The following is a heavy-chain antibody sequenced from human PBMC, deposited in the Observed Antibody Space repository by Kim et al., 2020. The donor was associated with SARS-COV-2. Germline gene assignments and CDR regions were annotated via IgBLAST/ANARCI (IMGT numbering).Heavy chain of an antibody. CDR2: ITTGGNNK. Sequence: GGSLRLSCAASGFTFSTNDMSWVRQAPGKGLEWVSVITTGGNNKYSADSLKGRFTISRDNGKNSMYLQMNSLRAEDTAVYYCARAGADSGRFRSNWLDSWGQGTLVTVSS. CDR3: ARAGADSGRFRSNWLDS. V-gene: IGHV3-21*01. J-gene: IGHJ5*01. CDR1: GFTFSTND. D-gene: IGHD5-12*01.